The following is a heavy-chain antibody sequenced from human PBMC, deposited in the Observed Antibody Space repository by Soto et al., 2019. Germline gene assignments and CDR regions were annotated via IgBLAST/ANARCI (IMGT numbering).Heavy chain of an antibody. V-gene: IGHV4-31*03. J-gene: IGHJ3*02. CDR1: GGSISSGGYY. Sequence: QVQLQESGPGLVKPSQTLSLTCTVSGGSISSGGYYWSWIRQHPGKGLEWIGYIYYSGSTYYNPSLKSRVTISVDTSKNQFSLKLSSVTAADTAVYYCARGQLWFGEAGAFDIWGQGTMVTVSS. CDR3: ARGQLWFGEAGAFDI. D-gene: IGHD3-10*01. CDR2: IYYSGST.